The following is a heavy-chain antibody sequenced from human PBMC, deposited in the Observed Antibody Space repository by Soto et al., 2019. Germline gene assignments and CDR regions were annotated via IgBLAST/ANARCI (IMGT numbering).Heavy chain of an antibody. CDR3: ARVKAVAVRGFGYLDF. Sequence: QVQLQESGPGLVRPSETLYLTCPVSGGSINDYYWRWMRQPPGNGLEWIGYIYDGGSTNYSPSLKSRGTIAVDTSKKQVALRLSSVTSADTDVYYCARVKAVAVRGFGYLDFWVQVTLVTVSS. D-gene: IGHD6-19*01. J-gene: IGHJ4*02. V-gene: IGHV4-59*01. CDR2: IYDGGST. CDR1: GGSINDYY.